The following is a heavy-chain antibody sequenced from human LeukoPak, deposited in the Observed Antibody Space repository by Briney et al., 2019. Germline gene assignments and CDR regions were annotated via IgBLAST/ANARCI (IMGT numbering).Heavy chain of an antibody. J-gene: IGHJ4*02. V-gene: IGHV3-53*01. Sequence: GGSLRLSCAASGFTVSSNYMSWVRQAPGKGLEWVSVIYSGGSTYYADSVKGRFTISRDNSKNTLYLQMNSLRAEDTAVYYCASSEHWLSYSDYWGQGTLVAVS. D-gene: IGHD6-19*01. CDR2: IYSGGST. CDR3: ASSEHWLSYSDY. CDR1: GFTVSSNY.